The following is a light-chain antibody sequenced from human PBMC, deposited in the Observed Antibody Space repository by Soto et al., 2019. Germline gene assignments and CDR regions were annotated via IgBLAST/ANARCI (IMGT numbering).Light chain of an antibody. CDR2: DVN. CDR1: SSDVGGYHY. CDR3: CSYAGSYTLV. V-gene: IGLV2-11*01. Sequence: QSVLTQPRSVSGSPVQSVTLSCTGTSSDVGGYHYVSWYQHHPGKAPKIIIYDVNKRPSGVPDRFSGSKSGNTASLTISGLQTEDEADYYCCSYAGSYTLVFGGGTKVTVL. J-gene: IGLJ2*01.